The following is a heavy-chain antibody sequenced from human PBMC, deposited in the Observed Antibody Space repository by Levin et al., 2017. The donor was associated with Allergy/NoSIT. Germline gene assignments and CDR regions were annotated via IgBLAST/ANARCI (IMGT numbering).Heavy chain of an antibody. D-gene: IGHD3-10*01. CDR1: GFTFSDYY. Sequence: GESLKISCAASGFTFSDYYMSWIRQAPGKGLEWVSYISSSGSTIYYADSVKGRFTISRDNAKNSLYLQMNSLRAEDTAVYYCARGYYGSGSYPSDYWGQGTLVTVSS. CDR2: ISSSGSTI. CDR3: ARGYYGSGSYPSDY. V-gene: IGHV3-11*01. J-gene: IGHJ4*02.